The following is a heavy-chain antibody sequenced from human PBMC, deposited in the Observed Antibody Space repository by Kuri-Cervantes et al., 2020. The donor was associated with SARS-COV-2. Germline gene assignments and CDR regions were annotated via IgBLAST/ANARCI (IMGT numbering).Heavy chain of an antibody. D-gene: IGHD3-10*01. CDR1: GFSLSTSGVG. CDR3: ARTAIMVRGVSMDV. V-gene: IGHV2-5*02. J-gene: IGHJ6*03. Sequence: SGPTLVKPTQTLTLTCSFSGFSLSTSGVGVGWIRQPPGKALEWLALIYWDDDKRYSPSLKSRLTITKDTSKNQVVLRMTKMDPVDTATYYCARTAIMVRGVSMDVWGKGTTVTVSS. CDR2: IYWDDDK.